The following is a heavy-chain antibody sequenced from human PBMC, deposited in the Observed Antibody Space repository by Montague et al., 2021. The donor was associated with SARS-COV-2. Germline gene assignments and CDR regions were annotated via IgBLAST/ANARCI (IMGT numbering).Heavy chain of an antibody. CDR1: GGRFIRSSHY. J-gene: IGHJ4*02. CDR3: ARAYRGVPDWDFSDS. V-gene: IGHV4-39*07. CDR2: IYLSGST. Sequence: SETLSLTCSVSGGRFIRSSHYWAWIRQAPGRGLEWIGNIYLSGSTNSNPSLRSRLTLSLGMSRAQFSLELRAVTASDTALYYCARAYRGVPDWDFSDSWGQGLLVAVSS. D-gene: IGHD3-9*01.